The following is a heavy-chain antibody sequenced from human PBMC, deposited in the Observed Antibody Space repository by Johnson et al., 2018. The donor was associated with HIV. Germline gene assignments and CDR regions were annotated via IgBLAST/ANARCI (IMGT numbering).Heavy chain of an antibody. Sequence: MQLVESGGGLVQPGGSLRLSCAASGFTFSSYWMSWVRQAPGKGLEWVANIKQDGSERYHVDSVKGRFTISRDNAKKSLYLQMNSLRVEDTAVYYCARDSSNSFRFEMYAFDIWGQGTMVTVSS. CDR1: GFTFSSYW. CDR3: ARDSSNSFRFEMYAFDI. CDR2: IKQDGSER. D-gene: IGHD6-6*01. J-gene: IGHJ3*02. V-gene: IGHV3-7*01.